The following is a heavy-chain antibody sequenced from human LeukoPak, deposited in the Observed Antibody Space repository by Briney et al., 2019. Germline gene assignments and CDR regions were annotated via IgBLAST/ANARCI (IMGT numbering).Heavy chain of an antibody. V-gene: IGHV4-4*07. CDR1: GGSIKYDY. J-gene: IGHJ6*03. Sequence: PSETLSLTCTVSGGSIKYDYWSWVRQPAGKGLEWIGRTYTSGRTNYNPSLKSRITISVDKSKNQLSLKLRSVTAADTAVYYCAREEADYGDYGDYYYYMDVWGKGTTVTVSS. D-gene: IGHD4-17*01. CDR2: TYTSGRT. CDR3: AREEADYGDYGDYYYYMDV.